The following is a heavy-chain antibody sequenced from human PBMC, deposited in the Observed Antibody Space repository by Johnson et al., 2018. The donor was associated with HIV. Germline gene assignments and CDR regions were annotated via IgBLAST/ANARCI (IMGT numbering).Heavy chain of an antibody. D-gene: IGHD3-3*01. Sequence: QVQLVESGGGLVQPGGSLRLSCAASGFTFSSYAMSWVRQAPGKGLEWVAVISYDGSNKYYADSVKGRFTISRDNSKNTLYLQMNSLRAEDTAVYYCARGPITIFGVVTTGDAFDIWGQGTMVTVSS. J-gene: IGHJ3*02. CDR1: GFTFSSYA. V-gene: IGHV3-30*04. CDR2: ISYDGSNK. CDR3: ARGPITIFGVVTTGDAFDI.